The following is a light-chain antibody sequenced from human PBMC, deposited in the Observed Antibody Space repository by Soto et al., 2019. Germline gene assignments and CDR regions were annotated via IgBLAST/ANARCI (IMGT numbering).Light chain of an antibody. CDR1: QTIIRY. CDR3: QQSYSTLFT. CDR2: AAS. Sequence: DIQMTQCPSSLSASVGDRVTITCRASQTIIRYLNWYQQKPGRAPNLLIYAASSLQSGVPSRFSGSGSGTEFTLTISSLQPEDFATYYCQQSYSTLFTFGPGTKVEIK. V-gene: IGKV1-39*01. J-gene: IGKJ3*01.